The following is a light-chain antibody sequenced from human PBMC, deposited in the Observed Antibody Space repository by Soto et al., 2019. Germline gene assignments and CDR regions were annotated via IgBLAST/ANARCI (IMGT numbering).Light chain of an antibody. V-gene: IGKV3-20*01. Sequence: EIVLTQSPGTLSLSPGERATLSCRASQSVSSSYLAWYQQKPGQDPRLLIYGASSRATGIPDRFSGSGSGTDFTLTISRLEPEDFAVYYCQQYGSSPPGTFGQGTKVDIK. CDR3: QQYGSSPPGT. CDR1: QSVSSSY. CDR2: GAS. J-gene: IGKJ1*01.